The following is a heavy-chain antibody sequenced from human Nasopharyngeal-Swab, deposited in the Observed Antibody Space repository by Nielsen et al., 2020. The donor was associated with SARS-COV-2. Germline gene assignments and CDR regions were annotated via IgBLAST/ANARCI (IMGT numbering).Heavy chain of an antibody. CDR1: GLNFGGFG. CDR3: ARVNNGGGMVPASYSFFMDV. CDR2: ITRSGNT. J-gene: IGHJ6*03. Sequence: ESLKISCAVSGLNFGGFGMHWVRHTPGKGLEWIGDITRSGNTNYNPALRSRVTISVATSKGEFSLKLTSVTAADTAIYFCARVNNGGGMVPASYSFFMDVWGKGTSVAVSS. V-gene: IGHV4-34*01. D-gene: IGHD3-3*02.